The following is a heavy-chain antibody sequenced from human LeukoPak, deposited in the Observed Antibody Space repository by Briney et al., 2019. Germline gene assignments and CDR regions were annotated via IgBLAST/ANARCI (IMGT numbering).Heavy chain of an antibody. CDR2: INHSGST. CDR3: ARVGILTGAIDY. Sequence: SETLSLTCAVYGGSFSGYYWSWIRQPPGKGLEWIGEINHSGSTNYTPSLKSRVTISVDTSKNQFSLKLSSVAAADTAVYYCARVGILTGAIDYWGQGTLVIVSS. CDR1: GGSFSGYY. D-gene: IGHD3-9*01. J-gene: IGHJ4*02. V-gene: IGHV4-34*01.